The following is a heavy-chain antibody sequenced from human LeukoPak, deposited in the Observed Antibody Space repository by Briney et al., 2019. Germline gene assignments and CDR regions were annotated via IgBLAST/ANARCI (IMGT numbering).Heavy chain of an antibody. CDR3: ARTILFQTFDP. D-gene: IGHD5-24*01. V-gene: IGHV3-53*01. Sequence: PGGSLRLSCAASGFTFSTFAMIWVRQAPGKGLEWVSVIYSGGSTYYADSVKGRFTISRDNSKNTLYLQMNSLRAEDTAVYYCARTILFQTFDPWGQGTLVTVSS. CDR2: IYSGGST. CDR1: GFTFSTFA. J-gene: IGHJ5*02.